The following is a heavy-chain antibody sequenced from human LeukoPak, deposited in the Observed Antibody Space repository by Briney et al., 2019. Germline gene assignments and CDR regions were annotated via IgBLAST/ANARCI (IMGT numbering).Heavy chain of an antibody. J-gene: IGHJ1*01. CDR1: GFTVSTNY. Sequence: PGGSLRLSCAASGFTVSTNYMSWIRQAPGKGLEWVSVIYSGGSTYYADSVKGRFTISRDNSKNTLYLQMNSLRAEDTAVYYCARAGSDSGGYWPGYWGQGTLVTVSS. V-gene: IGHV3-53*01. CDR2: IYSGGST. D-gene: IGHD2-15*01. CDR3: ARAGSDSGGYWPGY.